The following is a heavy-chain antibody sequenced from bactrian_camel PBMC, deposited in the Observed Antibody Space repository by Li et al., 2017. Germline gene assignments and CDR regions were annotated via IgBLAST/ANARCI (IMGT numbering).Heavy chain of an antibody. Sequence: HVQLVESGGGLVRPGGSLRLSCVVSGGKFSSNPMSWVRQAPGKGLEWVTSIRNDGGWTAYGDSVKGRFTISQDNAKNTVYLQMNDLKPEDTGMYYCAAAMFEYGLPTPTPLTPGDYPYWGQGTQVTVS. CDR1: GGKFSSNP. J-gene: IGHJ4*01. V-gene: IGHV3S7*01. CDR2: IRNDGGWT. CDR3: AAAMFEYGLPTPTPLTPGDYPY. D-gene: IGHD2*01.